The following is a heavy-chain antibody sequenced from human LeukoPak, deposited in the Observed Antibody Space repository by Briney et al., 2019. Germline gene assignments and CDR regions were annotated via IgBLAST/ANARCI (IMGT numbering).Heavy chain of an antibody. CDR2: ISWNSATT. D-gene: IGHD1-1*01. CDR1: GFTFENYA. CDR3: ARDGRARQKNDAWLDF. V-gene: IGHV3-9*01. J-gene: IGHJ4*02. Sequence: GGSLRLSCAASGFTFENYAIHWVRQGPGKGLEWVSGISWNSATTVYADSVKGRFTISRDNAKTFVFLQMNSLRPEDTALYYCARDGRARQKNDAWLDFWGQGTLVTVSS.